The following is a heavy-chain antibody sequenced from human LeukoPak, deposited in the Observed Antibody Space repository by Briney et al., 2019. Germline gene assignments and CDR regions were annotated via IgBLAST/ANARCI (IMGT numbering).Heavy chain of an antibody. V-gene: IGHV4-4*07. CDR1: GGSISSYY. CDR3: ARDQSHMIVVVDDAFDI. J-gene: IGHJ3*02. Sequence: SETLSLTCTVSGGSISSYYWSWIRQPAGKGLEWIGRIYTSGSTNYNPSLKSRVTMSVDTSKNQFSLKLSSVTAADTAVYYCARDQSHMIVVVDDAFDIWGQGTMVTVSS. D-gene: IGHD3-22*01. CDR2: IYTSGST.